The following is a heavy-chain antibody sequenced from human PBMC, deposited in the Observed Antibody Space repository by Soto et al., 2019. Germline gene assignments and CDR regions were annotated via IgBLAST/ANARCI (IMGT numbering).Heavy chain of an antibody. J-gene: IGHJ5*02. Sequence: PGGSLRLSCAASGFPFGDHAMHWVRQAPGKGLEWVSAITGRGDTTYYADSVKGRFTVSRDNSKNTLFLQMMSLRAEDMAVYYCAKDLYVQPPSGWFDPWGQGTVVTVSS. CDR3: AKDLYVQPPSGWFDP. CDR2: ITGRGDTT. D-gene: IGHD1-26*01. CDR1: GFPFGDHA. V-gene: IGHV3-23*01.